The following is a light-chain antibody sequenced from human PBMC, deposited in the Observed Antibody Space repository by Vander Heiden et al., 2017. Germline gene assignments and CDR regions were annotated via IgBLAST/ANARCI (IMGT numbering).Light chain of an antibody. J-gene: IGKJ2*01. CDR2: WAS. Sequence: DIVMTQSPDSLAVSLAERATINCKSSQSVLYSSNNKNYLAWYQQKPGQPPKLLIYWASTRESGVPDRFSGSGYGTDFTLTISSRQAEDVAVYYCQQHYSNPPYTFGQGTKLEIK. V-gene: IGKV4-1*01. CDR3: QQHYSNPPYT. CDR1: QSVLYSSNNKNY.